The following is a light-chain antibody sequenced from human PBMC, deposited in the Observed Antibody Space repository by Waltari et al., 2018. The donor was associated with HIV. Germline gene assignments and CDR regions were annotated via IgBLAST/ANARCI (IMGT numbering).Light chain of an antibody. CDR3: CSYAGSYTFV. J-gene: IGLJ2*01. Sequence: QSALPQPRSVSGSPGQSVTISCPGTSSDVGGSHYVSWYQQHPGKAPKLMIYDVSKRPSGVPDRFSGSKSGNTASLTISGLQAEDEADYYCCSYAGSYTFVFGGGTKLTVL. CDR2: DVS. V-gene: IGLV2-11*01. CDR1: SSDVGGSHY.